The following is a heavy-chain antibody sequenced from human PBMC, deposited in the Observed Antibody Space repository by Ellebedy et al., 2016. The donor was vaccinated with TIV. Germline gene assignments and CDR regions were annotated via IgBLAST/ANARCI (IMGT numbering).Heavy chain of an antibody. Sequence: SGPTLVKPTQTLTLICTFSGFSLRPNAVSVGWVRQPPGRAPEWLTFIYGNDDKRYSPSLKSRLTITKDTSKNQVVLTLTNMDPVDTATYYCVHRTTVTSVDYWGQGTLVTVSS. CDR1: GFSLRPNAVS. CDR2: IYGNDDK. J-gene: IGHJ4*02. CDR3: VHRTTVTSVDY. D-gene: IGHD4-17*01. V-gene: IGHV2-5*01.